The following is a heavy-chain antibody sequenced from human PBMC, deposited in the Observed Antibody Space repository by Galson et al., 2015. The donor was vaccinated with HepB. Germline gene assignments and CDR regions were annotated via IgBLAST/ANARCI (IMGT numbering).Heavy chain of an antibody. J-gene: IGHJ2*01. V-gene: IGHV5-51*01. CDR3: ARRRSVTPFHYWYFDL. CDR2: IYPGDSDT. CDR1: GYNFTNFW. Sequence: QSGAEVKKPGESLKISCKGSGYNFTNFWIGWERQMPGKGLEWMGNIYPGDSDTRDSPSFHGHVTISADKSITTAYLQWNSLKASDTAIYYCARRRSVTPFHYWYFDLWGRGTLVTVSS. D-gene: IGHD4-17*01.